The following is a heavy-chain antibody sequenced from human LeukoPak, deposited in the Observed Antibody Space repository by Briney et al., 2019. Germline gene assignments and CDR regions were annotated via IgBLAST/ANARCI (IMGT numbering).Heavy chain of an antibody. CDR1: GFTFSSYA. CDR3: ARGGYSYGYRFSGDY. Sequence: GGSLRLSCAASGFTFSSYAMHWVCQAPGKGLEWVAVISYDGSNKYYADSVKGRFTISRDNSKNTLYLQMNSLRAEDTAVYYCARGGYSYGYRFSGDYWGQGTLVTVSS. D-gene: IGHD5-18*01. V-gene: IGHV3-30*04. CDR2: ISYDGSNK. J-gene: IGHJ4*02.